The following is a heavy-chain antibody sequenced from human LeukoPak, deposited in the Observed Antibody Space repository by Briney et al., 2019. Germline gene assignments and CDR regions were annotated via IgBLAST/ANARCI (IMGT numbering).Heavy chain of an antibody. CDR1: GYTFTSSY. J-gene: IGHJ3*02. CDR3: ARQRGGQYEDAFDI. Sequence: ASVKVSCKASGYTFTSSYMHWVRQAPGQGLEWMGIINPSGGNTIYAQKFQGRVTMTRDTSTSTVYMELSSLRSEDTAVCYCARQRGGQYEDAFDIWGQGTMVTVSS. D-gene: IGHD2-8*01. CDR2: INPSGGNT. V-gene: IGHV1-46*01.